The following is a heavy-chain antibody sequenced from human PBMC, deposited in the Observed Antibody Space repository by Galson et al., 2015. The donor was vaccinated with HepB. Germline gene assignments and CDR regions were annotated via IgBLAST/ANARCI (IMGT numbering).Heavy chain of an antibody. V-gene: IGHV3-21*01. D-gene: IGHD2-8*01. CDR1: GFTFSSYS. Sequence: SLRLSCAASGFTFSSYSMNWVRQAPGKGLEWVSSISSSSSYIYYADSVKGRFTISRDNAKNSLYLQMNSLRAEDTAVYYCARDPNGVGGYFDYWGQGTLVTVSS. CDR3: ARDPNGVGGYFDY. CDR2: ISSSSSYI. J-gene: IGHJ4*02.